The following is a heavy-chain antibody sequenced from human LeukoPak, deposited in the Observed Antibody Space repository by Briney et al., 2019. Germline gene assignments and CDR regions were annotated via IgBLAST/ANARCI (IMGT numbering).Heavy chain of an antibody. Sequence: ASVKVSCKASGYTFTSYYMHWVRQAPGQGREWMGIVNPSGGSTSYAQKFQGRVTMTRDTSTSTVYMELSSLRSEDTAVYYCAREGGGRYCSGGSCSNMPFDYWGQGTLVTVSS. CDR1: GYTFTSYY. D-gene: IGHD2-15*01. CDR2: VNPSGGST. J-gene: IGHJ4*02. CDR3: AREGGGRYCSGGSCSNMPFDY. V-gene: IGHV1-46*01.